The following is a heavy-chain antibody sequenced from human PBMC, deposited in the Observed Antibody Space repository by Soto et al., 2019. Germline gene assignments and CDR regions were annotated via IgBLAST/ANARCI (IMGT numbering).Heavy chain of an antibody. Sequence: PSETLSLTCAVYGGSFSGYDWSWIRQPPGKGLEWIGEINHSGSTNYNPSLKSRLTITVDTSKNQFSLKLSSVTAADTAVYYCARLYGSGSSYPLDYWGQGTLVTVSS. CDR3: ARLYGSGSSYPLDY. J-gene: IGHJ4*02. CDR2: INHSGST. CDR1: GGSFSGYD. V-gene: IGHV4-34*01. D-gene: IGHD3-10*01.